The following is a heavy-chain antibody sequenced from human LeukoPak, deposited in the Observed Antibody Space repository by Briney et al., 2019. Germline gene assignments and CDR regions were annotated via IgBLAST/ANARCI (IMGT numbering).Heavy chain of an antibody. CDR1: GYSITSGYY. CDR2: IYYSGST. V-gene: IGHV4-38-2*01. Sequence: PSETLSLTCAVSGYSITSGYYWAWIRQPPGKGLEWIGSIYYSGSTYYNPSLKSRVAISVDTSKNQFSLKLSSVTAADTAVYYCARQWLVLSYYYYYMDVWGKGTTVTVSS. D-gene: IGHD6-19*01. CDR3: ARQWLVLSYYYYYMDV. J-gene: IGHJ6*03.